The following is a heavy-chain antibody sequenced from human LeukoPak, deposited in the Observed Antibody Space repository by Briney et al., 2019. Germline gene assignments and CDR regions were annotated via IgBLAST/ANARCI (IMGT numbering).Heavy chain of an antibody. CDR1: GYTFTGYY. D-gene: IGHD4-17*01. Sequence: ASVKVSCKASGYTFTGYYMHWVRQAPGQGLEWMGWINPNSGGTNYAQKFQGRVTMTRDTSISTAYMEQSRLRSDDTAVYYCARDSDGDYCFSVWGQGTLVTVSS. CDR3: ARDSDGDYCFSV. CDR2: INPNSGGT. V-gene: IGHV1-2*02. J-gene: IGHJ4*02.